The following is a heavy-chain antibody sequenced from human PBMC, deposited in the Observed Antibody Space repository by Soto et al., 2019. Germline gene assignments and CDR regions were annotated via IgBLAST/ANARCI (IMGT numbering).Heavy chain of an antibody. CDR2: IYSGGST. CDR1: VFTVSSNY. V-gene: IGHV3-53*01. CDR3: ARGHDSSGYYDY. J-gene: IGHJ4*02. Sequence: GGSLRLSCAASVFTVSSNYMSWFRQAPGKGLEWVSVIYSGGSTYYADSVKGRFTISRDNSKNTLYLQMNSLRAEDTAVYYCARGHDSSGYYDYWGQGTLGTVSS. D-gene: IGHD3-22*01.